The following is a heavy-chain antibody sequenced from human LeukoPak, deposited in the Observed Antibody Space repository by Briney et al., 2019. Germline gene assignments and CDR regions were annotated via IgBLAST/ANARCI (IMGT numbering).Heavy chain of an antibody. V-gene: IGHV1-69*10. J-gene: IGHJ4*02. CDR3: AREASYYDILTGYLDY. CDR2: IIPILGIA. CDR1: GGTFSSYA. Sequence: VKVSCKASGGTFSSYAICWVRQAPGQGLEWMGRIIPILGIANYAQKFQGRVTITADKSTSTAYMELSSLRSEDTAVYYCAREASYYDILTGYLDYWGQGTLVTVSS. D-gene: IGHD3-9*01.